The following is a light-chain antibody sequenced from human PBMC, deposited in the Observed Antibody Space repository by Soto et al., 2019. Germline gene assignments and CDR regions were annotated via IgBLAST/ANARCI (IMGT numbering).Light chain of an antibody. Sequence: QSVLTQPPSVSEAPRQWVTISCSGSSSNIGNNAVSWYQQFPGKAPRLLIYYNHLLPSGVSDRFSGSKSGSSASLAISGLQSEDEAHYYCAAWDDSLNAWVFGGGTKLTVL. CDR3: AAWDDSLNAWV. J-gene: IGLJ3*02. V-gene: IGLV1-36*01. CDR1: SSNIGNNA. CDR2: YNH.